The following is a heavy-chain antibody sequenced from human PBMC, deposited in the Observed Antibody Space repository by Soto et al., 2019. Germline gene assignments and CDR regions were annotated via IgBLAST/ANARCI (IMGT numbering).Heavy chain of an antibody. J-gene: IGHJ4*02. CDR1: GYTFSMHA. CDR3: ARDEGGWNSIEGGFVKFILDY. D-gene: IGHD1-7*01. Sequence: QVQLVQSGAEVKKPGASVKVSCKTSGYTFSMHAIHWVRQAPGQGLEWMGWINAGNGDKKYSEKFQDRDSITRDAYSSIANMEVRSLRPEDTAIYYYARDEGGWNSIEGGFVKFILDYWGQGSVVTVSS. CDR2: INAGNGDK. V-gene: IGHV1-3*01.